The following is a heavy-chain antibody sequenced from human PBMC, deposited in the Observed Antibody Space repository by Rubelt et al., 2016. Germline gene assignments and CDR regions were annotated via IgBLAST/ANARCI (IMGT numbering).Heavy chain of an antibody. CDR3: ARSYDPNDAFDV. V-gene: IGHV3-30*03. Sequence: VQLVESGGGLVQPGGSRRLSCAASGFSFSTYWMTWVRQAPGKGLEWVAVIAYDVSYKYYADSVKGRFSISRDNSKNTLSLQIDSLIPEDTALYYCARSYDPNDAFDVWGQGTMVTVSS. CDR1: GFSFSTYW. J-gene: IGHJ3*01. D-gene: IGHD2-21*01. CDR2: IAYDVSYK.